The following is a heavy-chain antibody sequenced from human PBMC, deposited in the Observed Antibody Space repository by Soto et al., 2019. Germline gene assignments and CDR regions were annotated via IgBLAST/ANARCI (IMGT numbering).Heavy chain of an antibody. Sequence: QLQLQESGPGLVKPSETLSLTCTVSGGSISSSSYYWGWIRQPPGKGLEWIGSIYYSGSTYYNPSLKSRVTISVDTSKNQFSLKLRSVTAADTAVYYCARHLSSSSWYVFDYWGQGTLVTVSS. J-gene: IGHJ4*02. V-gene: IGHV4-39*01. CDR1: GGSISSSSYY. D-gene: IGHD6-13*01. CDR3: ARHLSSSSWYVFDY. CDR2: IYYSGST.